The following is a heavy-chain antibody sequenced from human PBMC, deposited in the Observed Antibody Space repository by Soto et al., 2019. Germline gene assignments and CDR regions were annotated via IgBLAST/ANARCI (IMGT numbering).Heavy chain of an antibody. CDR3: ARAYRNDAFDI. V-gene: IGHV4-34*01. Sequence: QVQLQQWGAGLLKPSETLSLTCAVYGGSFSGYYWSWIRQPPGKGLEWIGEINHSGSTNYNPSLNSRVTISVDTSKNQFSLKLSSVTAADTAVYYCARAYRNDAFDIWGQGTMVTVSS. J-gene: IGHJ3*02. CDR1: GGSFSGYY. D-gene: IGHD4-4*01. CDR2: INHSGST.